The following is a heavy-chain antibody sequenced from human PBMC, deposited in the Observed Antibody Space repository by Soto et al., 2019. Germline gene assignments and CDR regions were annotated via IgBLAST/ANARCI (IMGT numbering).Heavy chain of an antibody. CDR2: IYYSGST. CDR1: GGSISSYY. V-gene: IGHV4-59*01. D-gene: IGHD6-19*01. Sequence: SETLPLTCTVSGGSISSYYWSWIRQPPGKGLEWIGYIYYSGSTNYNPSLKSRVTISVDTSKNQFSLKLSSVTAADTAVYYCARIKRIAVAGGWYYFDYWGQGTLVTVSS. CDR3: ARIKRIAVAGGWYYFDY. J-gene: IGHJ4*02.